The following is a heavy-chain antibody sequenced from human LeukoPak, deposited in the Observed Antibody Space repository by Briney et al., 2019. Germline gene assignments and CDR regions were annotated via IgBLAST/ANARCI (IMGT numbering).Heavy chain of an antibody. CDR2: ISGSGGST. J-gene: IGHJ3*02. V-gene: IGHV3-23*01. CDR3: AKAGYYGDYSDAFDI. Sequence: GGSLRLSCAASGFTFSSYAMSWVRQAPGKGLEWVSAISGSGGSTYYADSVKGRFTISRGNSKNTLYLQMNSLRAEDTAVYYCAKAGYYGDYSDAFDIWGQGTMVTVSS. CDR1: GFTFSSYA. D-gene: IGHD4-17*01.